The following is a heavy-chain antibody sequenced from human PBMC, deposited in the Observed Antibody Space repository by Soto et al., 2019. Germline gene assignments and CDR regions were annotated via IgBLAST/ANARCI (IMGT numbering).Heavy chain of an antibody. D-gene: IGHD3-3*01. CDR1: GFPFSSYA. CDR3: AKASGTYDFWSGYQYYYMDV. CDR2: ISGSGGST. Sequence: GGSLRLSCAASGFPFSSYAMSWVRQAPGKGLEWVSAISGSGGSTYYADSVKGRFTISRDNSKNTLYLQMNSLRAEDTAVYYCAKASGTYDFWSGYQYYYMDVWGKGTTVTVSS. J-gene: IGHJ6*03. V-gene: IGHV3-23*01.